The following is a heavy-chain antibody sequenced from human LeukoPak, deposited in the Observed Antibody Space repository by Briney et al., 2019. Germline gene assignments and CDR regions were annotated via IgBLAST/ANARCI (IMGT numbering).Heavy chain of an antibody. CDR3: ARDLYGGYDHGYFDY. CDR1: GGSISSGDYY. CDR2: IYYSGST. Sequence: SSQTLSLTCTVSGGSISSGDYYWSWIRQPPGKGLEWIGYIYYSGSTYYNPSLKSRVTISVDTSKNQFSLKLSSVTAADTAVYYCARDLYGGYDHGYFDYWGQGTLVTVSS. J-gene: IGHJ4*02. V-gene: IGHV4-30-4*01. D-gene: IGHD4-23*01.